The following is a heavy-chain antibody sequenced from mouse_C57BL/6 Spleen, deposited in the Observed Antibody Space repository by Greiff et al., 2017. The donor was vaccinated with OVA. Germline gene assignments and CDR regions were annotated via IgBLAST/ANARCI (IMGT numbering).Heavy chain of an antibody. J-gene: IGHJ3*01. Sequence: EVKLMESGGDLVKPGGSLKLSCAASGFTFSSYGMSWVRQTPDKRLEWVATISSGGSYTYYPDSVKGRFTISRDNAKNTLYLQMSSLKSEDTAMYYCARKGIYYDYDEGFAYWGQGTLVTVSA. V-gene: IGHV5-6*01. CDR2: ISSGGSYT. CDR3: ARKGIYYDYDEGFAY. D-gene: IGHD2-4*01. CDR1: GFTFSSYG.